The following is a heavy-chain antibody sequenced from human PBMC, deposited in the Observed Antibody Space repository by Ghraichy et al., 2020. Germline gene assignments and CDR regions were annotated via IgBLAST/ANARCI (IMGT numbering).Heavy chain of an antibody. Sequence: LSLTCTVSGGSISSGAYYWTWIRQHPGKGLEWIGYIYYSGSTYSNPSLKSRVSISIDTSKNQFFLKLSSVTAADTAVYYCARGRYFGSTFDYWGQGTLVPVSS. V-gene: IGHV4-31*03. J-gene: IGHJ4*02. CDR1: GGSISSGAYY. D-gene: IGHD3-10*01. CDR2: IYYSGST. CDR3: ARGRYFGSTFDY.